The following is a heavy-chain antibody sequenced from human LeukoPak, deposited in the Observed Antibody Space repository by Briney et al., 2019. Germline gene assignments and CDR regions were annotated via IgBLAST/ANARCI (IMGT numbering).Heavy chain of an antibody. D-gene: IGHD6-19*01. CDR1: GGSISSGTYY. CDR2: IYSSGST. V-gene: IGHV4-61*02. J-gene: IGHJ4*02. Sequence: SETLSLTCTVSGGSISSGTYYWGWIRQPAGKGLEWIGRIYSSGSTNYNPSLKSRVTMSVDTSKNQISLKLSSVTAADTAVYYCARGRSSGWYHDFDYWGQGTLVIVSS. CDR3: ARGRSSGWYHDFDY.